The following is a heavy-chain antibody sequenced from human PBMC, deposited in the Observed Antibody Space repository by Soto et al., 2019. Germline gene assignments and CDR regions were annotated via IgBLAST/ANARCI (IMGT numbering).Heavy chain of an antibody. D-gene: IGHD2-8*01. CDR1: GFTFSSYG. Sequence: QVQLVESGGGVVQPGRSLRLSCAASGFTFSSYGMHWVRQAPGKGLEWVAVISYDGSNKYYADSVKGRFTISRDNSKNTLYLQMNSLRAEDTAVYYCAKLPQGSGVDFDYWGQGTLVTVSS. V-gene: IGHV3-30*18. CDR2: ISYDGSNK. CDR3: AKLPQGSGVDFDY. J-gene: IGHJ4*02.